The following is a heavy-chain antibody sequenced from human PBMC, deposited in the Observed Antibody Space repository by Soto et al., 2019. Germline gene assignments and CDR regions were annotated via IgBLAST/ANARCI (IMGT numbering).Heavy chain of an antibody. CDR1: GGSISSGGYY. CDR3: AREGDFWSGYRGFDY. Sequence: QVQLQESGPGLVKPSQTLSLTCTVSGGSISSGGYYWSWIRQHPGKGLEWIGYIYYSGRTYYNPSLKSRVTISVDTSKNQFSLKLSSVTAADTAVYYCAREGDFWSGYRGFDYWGQGTLVTVSS. J-gene: IGHJ4*02. D-gene: IGHD3-3*01. V-gene: IGHV4-31*03. CDR2: IYYSGRT.